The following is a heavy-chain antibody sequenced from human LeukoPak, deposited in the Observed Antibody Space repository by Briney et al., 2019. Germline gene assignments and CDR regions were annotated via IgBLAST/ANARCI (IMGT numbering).Heavy chain of an antibody. CDR3: ARDHGDIVVVPAAIGGDI. Sequence: GGSLRLSCAASGFTFSDYYMSWIRQAPGKGLEWVSYISSSGSTIYYADSVKGRFTISRDNAKNSLYLQMNSLRAEDTAVYYCARDHGDIVVVPAAIGGDIWGQGTMVTVSS. V-gene: IGHV3-11*01. CDR2: ISSSGSTI. D-gene: IGHD2-2*02. CDR1: GFTFSDYY. J-gene: IGHJ3*02.